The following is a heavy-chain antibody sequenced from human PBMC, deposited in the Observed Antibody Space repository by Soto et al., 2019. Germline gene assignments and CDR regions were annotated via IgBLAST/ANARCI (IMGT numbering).Heavy chain of an antibody. J-gene: IGHJ4*02. CDR2: IYWDDDK. D-gene: IGHD3-3*01. CDR3: AHRVLRTVFGLVTTTAIYFDF. Sequence: QITLKESGPTVVNPTETLTLTCTFSGSSLTTSGVGVGWVRQSPGKAPEWLALIYWDDDKRYSTSLNSRLIITKDTSKNQVVLTMANVDPADTATYYCAHRVLRTVFGLVTTTAIYFDFWGPGTPVVVSS. CDR1: GSSLTTSGVG. V-gene: IGHV2-5*02.